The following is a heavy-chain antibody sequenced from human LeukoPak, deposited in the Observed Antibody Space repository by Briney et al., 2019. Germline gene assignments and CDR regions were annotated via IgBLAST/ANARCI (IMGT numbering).Heavy chain of an antibody. D-gene: IGHD2-2*01. CDR1: GFTFDDYA. V-gene: IGHV3-9*01. CDR3: AKDMYDLSRSAMGGYYYYGMDV. Sequence: GRSLRLSCAASGFTFDDYAMHWVRQAPGKGLEWVSGISWNSGSIGYADSVKGRFTISRDNAKNSLYLQMNSLRAEDTALYYCAKDMYDLSRSAMGGYYYYGMDVWGQGITVTVSS. J-gene: IGHJ6*02. CDR2: ISWNSGSI.